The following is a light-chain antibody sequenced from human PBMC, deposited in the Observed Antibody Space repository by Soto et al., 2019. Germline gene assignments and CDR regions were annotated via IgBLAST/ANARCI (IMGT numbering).Light chain of an antibody. V-gene: IGKV1-39*01. CDR2: VAS. Sequence: DIQMTQSPSSLSASIGDRVTVTCRASQSISKSLNWYQQKPGRAPTLLISVASTLHSGVPSRFSGSGSGTDFTLTISSLQREDFATYYCQQSYSTPPMYPFGQGTKLEIK. CDR3: QQSYSTPPMYP. J-gene: IGKJ2*01. CDR1: QSISKS.